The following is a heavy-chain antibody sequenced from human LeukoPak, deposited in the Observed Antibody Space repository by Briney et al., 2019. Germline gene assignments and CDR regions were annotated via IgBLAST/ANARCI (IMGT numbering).Heavy chain of an antibody. CDR2: IYYSGST. V-gene: IGHV4-59*12. J-gene: IGHJ3*02. CDR1: GDSISSYY. Sequence: MPSETLSLTCTVSGDSISSYYCSWIRQPPGKGLEWIGYIYYSGSTYYNPSLKSRVTISVDTSKNQFSLKLSSVTAADTAVYYCARDDSSGFDAFDIWGQGTMVTVSS. D-gene: IGHD3-22*01. CDR3: ARDDSSGFDAFDI.